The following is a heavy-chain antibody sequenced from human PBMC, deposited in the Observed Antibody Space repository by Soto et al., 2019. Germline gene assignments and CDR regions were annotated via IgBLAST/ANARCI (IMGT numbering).Heavy chain of an antibody. D-gene: IGHD4-17*01. Sequence: QLQLQESGPGLVKPSETLSLTCTVSGGSISSSSYYWGWIRQPPGKGLEWIGSIYYSGSTYYNPSLKSRVTISVDTSKNQFSLKLSSVTAADTAVYYCARHGSDYNDDGDYGELVQLGYWGQGTLVTVSS. J-gene: IGHJ4*02. CDR2: IYYSGST. CDR1: GGSISSSSYY. V-gene: IGHV4-39*01. CDR3: ARHGSDYNDDGDYGELVQLGY.